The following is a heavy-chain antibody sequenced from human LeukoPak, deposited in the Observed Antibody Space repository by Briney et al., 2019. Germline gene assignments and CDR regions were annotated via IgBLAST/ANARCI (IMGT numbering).Heavy chain of an antibody. D-gene: IGHD1-26*01. Sequence: PGMSLRLSCAASGFTFSSFGMHWVRQAPGKGLEWVAVISFDGSNKYYGDSVKGRITISRDNSKNTLYLQMNSLRAEDTAVYYCAKDWDPDYWGQGTLVTVSS. V-gene: IGHV3-33*06. CDR2: ISFDGSNK. CDR3: AKDWDPDY. CDR1: GFTFSSFG. J-gene: IGHJ4*02.